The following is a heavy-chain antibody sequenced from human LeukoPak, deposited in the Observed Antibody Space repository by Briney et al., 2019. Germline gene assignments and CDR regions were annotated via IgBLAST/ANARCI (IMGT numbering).Heavy chain of an antibody. Sequence: GGSLRLSCAASGFNFNNYVTHWVRPAPGKGLEWVAFIRYEVNNKYSADSLKGRVTVSRDNSKNTMYLQMNSLRAEETDVYYCAKGPDYYGSGSYLWYMDVWGKGTTVIISS. D-gene: IGHD3-10*01. V-gene: IGHV3-30*02. CDR1: GFNFNNYV. CDR3: AKGPDYYGSGSYLWYMDV. CDR2: IRYEVNNK. J-gene: IGHJ6*03.